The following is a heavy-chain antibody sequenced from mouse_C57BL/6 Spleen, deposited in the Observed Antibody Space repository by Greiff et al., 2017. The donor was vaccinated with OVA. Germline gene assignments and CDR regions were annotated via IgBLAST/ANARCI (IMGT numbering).Heavy chain of an antibody. CDR3: ARGGFYYGYDEDAMDY. V-gene: IGHV1-63*01. D-gene: IGHD2-2*01. J-gene: IGHJ4*01. CDR1: GYTFTNYW. CDR2: IYPGGGYT. Sequence: VQLQQSGAELVRPGTSVNMSCKASGYTFTNYWIGWAKQRPGHGLEWIGDIYPGGGYTNYNEKFKGKATLTADKSSSTAYMQFSSLTSEDSAIYYCARGGFYYGYDEDAMDYWGQGTSVTVSS.